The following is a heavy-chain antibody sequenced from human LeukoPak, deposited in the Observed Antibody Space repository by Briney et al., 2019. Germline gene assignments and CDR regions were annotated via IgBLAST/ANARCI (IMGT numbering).Heavy chain of an antibody. D-gene: IGHD1-14*01. J-gene: IGHJ4*02. Sequence: GGSLRLSCAASGFTFSSYGMHWVRQAPGKGLEWVAFIRYDGSNKYYADSVKGRFTISRDNSKNTLYLQMNSLRAEDTAVYYCAKDLRRTEWVDYWGQGTLVTVSS. CDR2: IRYDGSNK. CDR3: AKDLRRTEWVDY. V-gene: IGHV3-30*02. CDR1: GFTFSSYG.